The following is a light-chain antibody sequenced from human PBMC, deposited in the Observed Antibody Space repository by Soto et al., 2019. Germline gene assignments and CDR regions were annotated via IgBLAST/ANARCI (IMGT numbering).Light chain of an antibody. CDR3: QQSYSTPIT. CDR1: QSITNY. V-gene: IGKV1-39*01. J-gene: IGKJ5*01. Sequence: DIQMTQSPSSLSASVGDRVTITYRASQSITNYLNWYQQKPGKAPKLLIYAASGLKSGVPSRFSGSGSGTDFTLTISSLQPEDFATYYCQQSYSTPITFGQGTRLEI. CDR2: AAS.